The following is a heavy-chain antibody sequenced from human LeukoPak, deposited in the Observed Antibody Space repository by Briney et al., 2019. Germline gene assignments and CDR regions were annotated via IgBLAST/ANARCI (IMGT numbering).Heavy chain of an antibody. CDR2: ISSSSSYI. CDR3: ARDGGLGWSFDY. J-gene: IGHJ4*02. Sequence: PGGSLRLSCAASGFTFSSYSMNWVRQAPGKGLEWVSSISSSSSYIYYADSVKGRFTISRDNAKNSLYLQMNSLRAEDTAVYYCARDGGLGWSFDYWGQGTLVTVSS. CDR1: GFTFSSYS. D-gene: IGHD2-15*01. V-gene: IGHV3-21*01.